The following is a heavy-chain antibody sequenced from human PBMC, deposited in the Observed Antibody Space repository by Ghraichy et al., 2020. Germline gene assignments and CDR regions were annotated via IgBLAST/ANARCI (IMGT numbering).Heavy chain of an antibody. Sequence: GGSLRLTCAASGFTFDDFAMHWVRQAPGKGLEWVSGITWNSGTIGYADSVKGRFTISRDNAKNSLYLQMNSLRADDTALYYCAKDKARRITISGVIIMEMYYFDHWGQGTLVTVSS. CDR1: GFTFDDFA. CDR3: AKDKARRITISGVIIMEMYYFDH. V-gene: IGHV3-9*01. CDR2: ITWNSGTI. D-gene: IGHD3-3*01. J-gene: IGHJ4*02.